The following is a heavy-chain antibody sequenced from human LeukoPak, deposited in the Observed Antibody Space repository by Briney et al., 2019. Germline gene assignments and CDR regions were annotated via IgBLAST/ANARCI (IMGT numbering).Heavy chain of an antibody. V-gene: IGHV3-30*18. Sequence: GGSLRLSCAASGFTFSSYGMHWVRQAPGKGLEWVAVISYDGSNKYYADSVKGRFTISRDNSKNTLYLQMNSLRAEDTAVYYCPNQREYLDWLFPITDPIMYWGQGTLVTVSS. CDR1: GFTFSSYG. CDR2: ISYDGSNK. J-gene: IGHJ4*02. D-gene: IGHD3-9*01. CDR3: PNQREYLDWLFPITDPIMY.